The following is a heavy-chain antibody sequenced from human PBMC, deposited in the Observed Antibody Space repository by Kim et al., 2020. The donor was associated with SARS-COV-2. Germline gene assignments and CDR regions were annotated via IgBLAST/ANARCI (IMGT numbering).Heavy chain of an antibody. CDR1: GFSLSLGVG. CDR2: IYWDDDK. V-gene: IGHV2-5*02. D-gene: IGHD4-4*01. Sequence: SGPMLVKPTQTLTLTCTFSGFSLSLGVGVGWIRQPPGKALEWLALIYWDDDKRYNPSLRTRLTITKDTSKNQVVLTMTDMDPVYTATYFCAHRPRGNDYNSYYFDYWGQGALVTVSS. CDR3: AHRPRGNDYNSYYFDY. J-gene: IGHJ4*02.